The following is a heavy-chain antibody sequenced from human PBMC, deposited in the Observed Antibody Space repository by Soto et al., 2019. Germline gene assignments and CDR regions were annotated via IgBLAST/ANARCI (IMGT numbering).Heavy chain of an antibody. V-gene: IGHV4-39*01. CDR1: GGTISTGSYY. Sequence: SETLSLTCTVSGGTISTGSYYWGWIRQPPGKGLEWIGSIYYSGSTYYNPSLKSRVTISVDTSKNQFSLKLSSVTAADTAVYYCATTPNAFYYDSITKWGPGSWFDYWGQGTLVTVSS. CDR3: ATTPNAFYYDSITKWGPGSWFDY. J-gene: IGHJ4*02. D-gene: IGHD3-22*01. CDR2: IYYSGST.